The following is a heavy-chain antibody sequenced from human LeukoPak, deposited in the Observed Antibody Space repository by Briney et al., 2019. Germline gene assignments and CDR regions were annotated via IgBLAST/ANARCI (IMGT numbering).Heavy chain of an antibody. Sequence: GGSLRLSCAASGFTFSSYAMHWVRQAPGKGLEWVAVISYDGSNKYYADSVKGRFTISRDNSKNTLYLQMNSLRAEDTAVYYCATLDYYDSSASDYWGQGTLVTVSS. V-gene: IGHV3-30-3*01. CDR1: GFTFSSYA. CDR3: ATLDYYDSSASDY. CDR2: ISYDGSNK. D-gene: IGHD3-22*01. J-gene: IGHJ4*02.